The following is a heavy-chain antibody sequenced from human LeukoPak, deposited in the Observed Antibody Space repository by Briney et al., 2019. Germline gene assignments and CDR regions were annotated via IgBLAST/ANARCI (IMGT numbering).Heavy chain of an antibody. V-gene: IGHV4-34*01. CDR3: ARRVVGRLLAAAFDI. J-gene: IGHJ3*02. CDR1: GGSFSGYY. CDR2: INHSGST. D-gene: IGHD2-15*01. Sequence: SETLSLTCAAYGGSFSGYYWSWIRQPPGKGLEWIWEINHSGSTNYNPSLKSRVTISVDTSKNQFSLKLSSVTAADTAVYYCARRVVGRLLAAAFDIWGQGTMVTVSS.